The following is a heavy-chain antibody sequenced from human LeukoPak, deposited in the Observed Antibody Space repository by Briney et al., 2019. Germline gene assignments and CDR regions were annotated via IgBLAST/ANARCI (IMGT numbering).Heavy chain of an antibody. Sequence: GASLRLSCAASGFTFSAYAMNWVRQAPGKGLEWVSAISSTGDYIFYADSVKGRFTISRDNSKNTLYLQTNSLRAEDTGVYYCARWTYHYEVWGQGTLVTVSS. D-gene: IGHD3-16*01. V-gene: IGHV3-23*01. CDR1: GFTFSAYA. CDR2: ISSTGDYI. J-gene: IGHJ4*02. CDR3: ARWTYHYEV.